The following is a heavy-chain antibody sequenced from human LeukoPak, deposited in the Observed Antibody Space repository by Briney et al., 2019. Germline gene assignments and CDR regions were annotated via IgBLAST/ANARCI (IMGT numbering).Heavy chain of an antibody. CDR1: GFTFSSYG. D-gene: IGHD3-9*01. CDR3: AKDKFTSRRLDISEI. J-gene: IGHJ3*02. Sequence: PGGSLRLSCAASGFTFSSYGMHWVRQAPGKGLEWVAVISFDGSNEYYAGSVRGRFTISRDNSKNTLYLQMNNLRAEDTAMYYCAKDKFTSRRLDISEIWGQGTLVTVAS. CDR2: ISFDGSNE. V-gene: IGHV3-30*18.